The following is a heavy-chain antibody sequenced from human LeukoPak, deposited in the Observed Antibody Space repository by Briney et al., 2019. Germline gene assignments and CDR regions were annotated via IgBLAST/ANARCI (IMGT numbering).Heavy chain of an antibody. CDR1: GYTFTGYY. Sequence: GASVKVSCKASGYTFTGYYMHWVRQAPGQGLEWMGWINPNSGGTNYAQKFQGRVTMTRDTSISTAYMELSRLRSGDTAVYYCARAPLMIVVVMPTDNWFDPWGQGTLVTVSS. CDR3: ARAPLMIVVVMPTDNWFDP. J-gene: IGHJ5*02. CDR2: INPNSGGT. V-gene: IGHV1-2*02. D-gene: IGHD3-22*01.